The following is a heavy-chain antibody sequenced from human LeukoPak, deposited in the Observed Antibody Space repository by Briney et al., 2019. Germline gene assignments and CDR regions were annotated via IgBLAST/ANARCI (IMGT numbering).Heavy chain of an antibody. CDR2: ISSGSSYI. V-gene: IGHV3-21*04. D-gene: IGHD3-10*01. J-gene: IGHJ4*02. Sequence: KPGGSLRLSCAASGFTFSNYIMNWVRQAPGKGLEWVSSISSGSSYIYYAYSVKGRFTISRDNAQNSLYLQMNSLRADDTAVYYCARDDSYAPGTYFDYWGQGTQVTVSS. CDR1: GFTFSNYI. CDR3: ARDDSYAPGTYFDY.